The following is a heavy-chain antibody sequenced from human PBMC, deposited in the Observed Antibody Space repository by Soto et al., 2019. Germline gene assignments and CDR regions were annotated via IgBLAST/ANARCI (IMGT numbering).Heavy chain of an antibody. CDR1: GGSFSGYY. Sequence: PSETLSLTCAVYGGSFSGYYWSWIRQPPGKGLEWIGEINHSGSTNYNPSLKSRVTISVDTSKNQFSLKLSSVTAADTAVYYCARGLGYSYGYSHYYYYYMDVWGKGTTVTVSS. V-gene: IGHV4-34*01. D-gene: IGHD5-18*01. CDR3: ARGLGYSYGYSHYYYYYMDV. CDR2: INHSGST. J-gene: IGHJ6*03.